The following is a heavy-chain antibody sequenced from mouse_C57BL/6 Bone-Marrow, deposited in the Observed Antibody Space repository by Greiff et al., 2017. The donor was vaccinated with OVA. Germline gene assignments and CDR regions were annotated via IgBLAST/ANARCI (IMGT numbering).Heavy chain of an antibody. D-gene: IGHD2-5*01. J-gene: IGHJ3*01. Sequence: VQLQESGAELARPGASVKMSCKASGYTFTSYTMHWVKQRPGQGLEWIGYINPSSGYTKYNQKFKDKATLTADKSSSTAYMQLSSLTSEDSAVYYCATRNLYYSNHEGFAYWGQGTLVTVSA. CDR2: INPSSGYT. V-gene: IGHV1-4*01. CDR3: ATRNLYYSNHEGFAY. CDR1: GYTFTSYT.